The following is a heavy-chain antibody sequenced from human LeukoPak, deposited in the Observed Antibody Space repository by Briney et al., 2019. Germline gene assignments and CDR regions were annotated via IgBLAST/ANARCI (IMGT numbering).Heavy chain of an antibody. D-gene: IGHD6-13*01. V-gene: IGHV3-23*01. Sequence: GGSLRLSCAASGFTFSTYAMGWVRQAPGKGLEWVSAISASGGTTYNSDSVKGRFTISRDSAKNTLYLQINSLRAEDSAVYYCAKASSSWYSDFDYWGRGTLVTVSS. CDR3: AKASSSWYSDFDY. CDR1: GFTFSTYA. J-gene: IGHJ4*02. CDR2: ISASGGTT.